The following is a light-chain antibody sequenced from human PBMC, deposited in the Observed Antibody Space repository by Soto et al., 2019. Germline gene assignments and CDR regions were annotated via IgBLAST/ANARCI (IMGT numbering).Light chain of an antibody. V-gene: IGKV4-1*01. CDR3: QQYYTTPPWT. Sequence: DIVMIQSPDSLAVSLGERATINCKSSQSVLYSSSNKNYLAWYQQKPGQPPELLIYWASTRESGVPDRFTGSGSGTDFTLTISSLQAEDVAIYYCQQYYTTPPWTFGQGTKVDIK. CDR2: WAS. J-gene: IGKJ1*01. CDR1: QSVLYSSSNKNY.